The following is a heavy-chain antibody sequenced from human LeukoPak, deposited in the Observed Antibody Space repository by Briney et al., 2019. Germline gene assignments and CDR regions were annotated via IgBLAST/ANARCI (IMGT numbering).Heavy chain of an antibody. CDR1: GFTVDDYG. D-gene: IGHD4-23*01. J-gene: IGHJ4*02. CDR2: INWNGGST. CDR3: ARDGSYGGNSWDY. Sequence: PGRSLTLSCAASGFTVDDYGMSWVRQAPGKGLEWVSGINWNGGSTGYADSVKGRFTISRDNAKNYLHLQMNSLRAEDTALYYCARDGSYGGNSWDYWGQGTLVTVSS. V-gene: IGHV3-20*04.